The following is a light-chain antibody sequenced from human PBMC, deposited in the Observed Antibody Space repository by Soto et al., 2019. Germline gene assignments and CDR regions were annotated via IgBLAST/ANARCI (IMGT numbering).Light chain of an antibody. CDR3: CSYAGSSTV. CDR2: EGS. Sequence: QSALTQPASVSGSPGQSITISCTGTSSDVGSYNLVSWYQQQPGKAPKLMIYEGSKRPSGVSNLFSGSKSGNTASLTISGLQAEDEADYYCCSYAGSSTVFGGGTKLTVL. V-gene: IGLV2-23*01. CDR1: SSDVGSYNL. J-gene: IGLJ2*01.